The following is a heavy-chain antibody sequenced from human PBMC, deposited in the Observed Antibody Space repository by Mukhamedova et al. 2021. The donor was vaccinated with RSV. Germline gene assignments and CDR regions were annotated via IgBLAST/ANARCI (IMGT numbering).Heavy chain of an antibody. CDR2: ISSSSSYI. D-gene: IGHD4-17*01. V-gene: IGHV3-21*01. J-gene: IGHJ6*03. CDR3: ARDGYGDYVPYYYYYYMDV. Sequence: QSTWEGLEWVSSISSSSSYIYYADSVKGRFTISRDNAKNSLYLQMNSLRAEDTAVYYCARDGYGDYVPYYYYYYMDVWGTGTTATVSS.